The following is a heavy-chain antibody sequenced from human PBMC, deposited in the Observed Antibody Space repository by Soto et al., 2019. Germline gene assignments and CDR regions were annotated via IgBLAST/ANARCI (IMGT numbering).Heavy chain of an antibody. CDR2: ISWNSGSI. D-gene: IGHD3-22*01. J-gene: IGHJ4*02. CDR3: AKDSYDSSGYYLAY. CDR1: GFTFDDYA. Sequence: PGGSLRLSCAASGFTFDDYAMHWVRQAPGKGLEWVSFISWNSGSIGYADSVKGRFTISRDNAKNSLYLQMNSLRAEDTALYYCAKDSYDSSGYYLAYWGQGTLVIGSS. V-gene: IGHV3-9*01.